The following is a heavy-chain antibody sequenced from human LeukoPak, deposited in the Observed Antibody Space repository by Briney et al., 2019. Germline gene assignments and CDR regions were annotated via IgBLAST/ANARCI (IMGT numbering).Heavy chain of an antibody. Sequence: SETLSLTCTVSGGSLSSYYWSWIRQPPGKGLEWIGYIYYSGSTNYNPSLKSRVTISVDTSKNQFSLKLSSVTAADTAVYYCARHSPKWELHAFDIWGQGTMVTVSS. J-gene: IGHJ3*02. D-gene: IGHD1-26*01. CDR3: ARHSPKWELHAFDI. CDR1: GGSLSSYY. CDR2: IYYSGST. V-gene: IGHV4-59*08.